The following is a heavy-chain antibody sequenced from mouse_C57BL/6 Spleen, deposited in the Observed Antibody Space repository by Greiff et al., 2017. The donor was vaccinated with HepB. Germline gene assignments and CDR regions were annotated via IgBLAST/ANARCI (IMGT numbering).Heavy chain of an antibody. CDR3: ARLITTVVATPMDY. Sequence: VQLQQPGAELVMPGASVKLSCKASGYTFTSYWMHWVKQRPGQGLEWIGEIDPSDSYTNYNQKFKGKSTLTVDKSSSTAYMQLSSLTSEDSAVYYCARLITTVVATPMDYWGQGTSVTVSS. CDR2: IDPSDSYT. CDR1: GYTFTSYW. J-gene: IGHJ4*01. V-gene: IGHV1-69*01. D-gene: IGHD1-1*01.